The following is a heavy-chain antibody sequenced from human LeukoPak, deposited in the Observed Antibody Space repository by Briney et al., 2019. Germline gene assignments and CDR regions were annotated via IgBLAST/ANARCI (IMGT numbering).Heavy chain of an antibody. CDR2: IYYTGSA. V-gene: IGHV4-59*01. D-gene: IGHD3-22*01. J-gene: IGHJ4*02. Sequence: PSETLSLTCTISGDSINVNYWSWIRQPPGKGLEWIGHIYYTGSATYNPSLMSRVAISVDTSKNQFSLNLSSVTAADTAVYYCARASYSYDTSGWVPFDYWGQGTLVTVSS. CDR1: GDSINVNY. CDR3: ARASYSYDTSGWVPFDY.